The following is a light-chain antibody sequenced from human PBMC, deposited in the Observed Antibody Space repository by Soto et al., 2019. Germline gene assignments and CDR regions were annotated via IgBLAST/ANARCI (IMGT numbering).Light chain of an antibody. CDR1: ISNIGSNT. J-gene: IGLJ3*02. Sequence: QAVVTQPPSASGTPGQSVTISCSGGISNIGSNTVNWYQQLPGTAPRLLIYSNIYRPSGIPDRISGSYSGTSASLAISGLQSEDEADYYCSAWDNILNAWVFGGGTQLTVL. CDR2: SNI. V-gene: IGLV1-44*01. CDR3: SAWDNILNAWV.